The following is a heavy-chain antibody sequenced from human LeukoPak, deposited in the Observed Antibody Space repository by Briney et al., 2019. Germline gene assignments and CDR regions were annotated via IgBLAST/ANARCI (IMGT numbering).Heavy chain of an antibody. CDR3: AKDLQFLAARRRGY. J-gene: IGHJ4*02. Sequence: GSSVKVSCKASGGTFSSYAISWVRQAPGQGLEWMGGIIPIFGTANYAQKFQGRVTITADKSTSTAYMELSSLRSEDTAVYYCAKDLQFLAARRRGYWGQGTLVTVSS. CDR1: GGTFSSYA. V-gene: IGHV1-69*06. D-gene: IGHD6-6*01. CDR2: IIPIFGTA.